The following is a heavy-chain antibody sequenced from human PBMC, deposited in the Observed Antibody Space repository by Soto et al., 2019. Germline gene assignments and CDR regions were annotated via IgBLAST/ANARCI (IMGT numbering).Heavy chain of an antibody. V-gene: IGHV1-18*01. Sequence: ASVKVSCKASGYTFTSYGISWVRQAPGQGLECMGWIRANNGTANLAQKLKGRITMTTDTSTSPAYMELRSLSPDVTAVYYCPCVAFSYGSGSQHTYYYYGMDVCFKATTVTVCS. D-gene: IGHD3-10*01. CDR3: PCVAFSYGSGSQHTYYYYGMDV. CDR2: IRANNGTA. J-gene: IGHJ6*04. CDR1: GYTFTSYG.